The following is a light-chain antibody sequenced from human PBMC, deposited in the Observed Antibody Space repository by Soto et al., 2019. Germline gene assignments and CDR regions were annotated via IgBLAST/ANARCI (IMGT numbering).Light chain of an antibody. Sequence: QSALTQPASVSGSPGQSITISCTGTSSDVGGYNYVSWYQQQPGKAPKLLIYDVSNRPSGVSDRFSGSKSGNTASLTISGLQAEDEADYYCSSYTSSSTLVFGGETKLTVL. V-gene: IGLV2-14*03. CDR1: SSDVGGYNY. J-gene: IGLJ3*02. CDR3: SSYTSSSTLV. CDR2: DVS.